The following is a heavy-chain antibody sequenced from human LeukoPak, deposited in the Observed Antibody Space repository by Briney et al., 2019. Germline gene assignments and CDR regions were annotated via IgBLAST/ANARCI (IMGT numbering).Heavy chain of an antibody. Sequence: SQTLSLTCAISGDSVSSNSAAWNWLRQSPSRGLEWLGRTYYRSKWYNDYAVSVKSRITINPDTSKIQFSLQLNSVTPEDTAAYYCAREGSAGGVRGDLFDYWGQGTLVTVSS. J-gene: IGHJ4*02. CDR3: AREGSAGGVRGDLFDY. D-gene: IGHD3-10*01. V-gene: IGHV6-1*01. CDR1: GDSVSSNSAA. CDR2: TYYRSKWYN.